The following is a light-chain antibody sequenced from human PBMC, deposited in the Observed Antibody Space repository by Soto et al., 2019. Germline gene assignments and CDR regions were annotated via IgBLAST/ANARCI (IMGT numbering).Light chain of an antibody. CDR3: QHRTPWPRT. CDR2: DAS. J-gene: IGKJ2*01. Sequence: EIVLTQSPATLSLSPGERATLSCRASQTVGTFLAWYQQKPGQAPRLVIYDASKRATGIPARFSGTGSGTDFALTITSMEPEDFAVYYCQHRTPWPRTFGQGTKLDIK. CDR1: QTVGTF. V-gene: IGKV3-11*01.